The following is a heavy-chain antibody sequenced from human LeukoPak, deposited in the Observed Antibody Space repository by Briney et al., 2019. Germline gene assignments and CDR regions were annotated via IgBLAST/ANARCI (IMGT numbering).Heavy chain of an antibody. CDR2: ISGSGGST. CDR1: GFTFSSYG. V-gene: IGHV3-23*01. J-gene: IGHJ4*02. Sequence: GGSLRLSCAASGFTFSSYGMSWVRQAPGKGLEWVSAISGSGGSTYYADSVKGRFTISRDNSKNTLYLQMNSLRAEDTAVYYCAKDLRSYGQTYYFDYWGQGTLVTVSS. D-gene: IGHD5-18*01. CDR3: AKDLRSYGQTYYFDY.